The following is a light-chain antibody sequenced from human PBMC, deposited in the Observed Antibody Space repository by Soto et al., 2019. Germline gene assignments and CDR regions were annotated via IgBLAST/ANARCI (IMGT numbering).Light chain of an antibody. CDR3: QSYDRSLRGYV. Sequence: QSVLTQPPSVSGAPWQRVTISCTGTSSNIGAGHAVHWYRQFPGAAPKLLIYGDTIRPSGVPDRFSGSKSGTSASLAITGLQAEDEADYYCQSYDRSLRGYVFGTGTKLTVL. J-gene: IGLJ1*01. V-gene: IGLV1-40*01. CDR2: GDT. CDR1: SSNIGAGHA.